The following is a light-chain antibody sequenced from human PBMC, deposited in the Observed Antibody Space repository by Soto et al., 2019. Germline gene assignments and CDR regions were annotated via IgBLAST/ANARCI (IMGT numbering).Light chain of an antibody. CDR1: RSNIGAGYD. Sequence: QSVLTQPPSVSGAPGQRVTISCTGSRSNIGAGYDVHWYQHLPGAAPKLLIYGNSNRPSGVPDRFSGSKSGTSASLAITGLQAEDEADYYCQSYDNRLSSYVFGTGTRSPS. V-gene: IGLV1-40*01. CDR2: GNS. CDR3: QSYDNRLSSYV. J-gene: IGLJ1*01.